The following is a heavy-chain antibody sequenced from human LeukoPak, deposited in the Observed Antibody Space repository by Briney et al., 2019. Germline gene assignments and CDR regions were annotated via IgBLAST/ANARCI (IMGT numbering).Heavy chain of an antibody. Sequence: ASVKVSCKASGYTFTGYYMHWVRQAPGQGLEWMGIINPSGGSTSYAQKFQGRVAMTRDMSTSTDYMELSSLRSEDTAVYYCARDNSVEDTAWWFDPWGQGTLVTVSS. CDR2: INPSGGST. D-gene: IGHD4-23*01. CDR3: ARDNSVEDTAWWFDP. J-gene: IGHJ5*02. V-gene: IGHV1-46*01. CDR1: GYTFTGYY.